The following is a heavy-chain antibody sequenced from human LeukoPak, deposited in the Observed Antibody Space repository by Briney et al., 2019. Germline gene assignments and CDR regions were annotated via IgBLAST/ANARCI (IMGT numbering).Heavy chain of an antibody. Sequence: GASVKVSRKASGYTFTSYYMHWVRQAPGQGLEWMGIINPSGGSTSYAQKLQGRVTMTRDTSTSTVYMELSSLRSEDTAVYYCARGTPGDNWFDPWGQGTLVTVSS. CDR1: GYTFTSYY. D-gene: IGHD1-26*01. CDR2: INPSGGST. V-gene: IGHV1-46*01. CDR3: ARGTPGDNWFDP. J-gene: IGHJ5*02.